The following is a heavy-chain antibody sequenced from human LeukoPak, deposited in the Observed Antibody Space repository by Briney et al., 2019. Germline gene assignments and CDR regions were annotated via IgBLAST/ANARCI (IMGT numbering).Heavy chain of an antibody. CDR3: ARDIMGPFDY. D-gene: IGHD1-26*01. CDR2: IKKDGSEK. J-gene: IGHJ4*02. CDR1: GFTFSSYW. V-gene: IGHV3-7*04. Sequence: GRPLRLSCAASGFTFSSYWMSWVRQAPGKGLEWVANIKKDGSEKYYVDSVKGRFTISRDNAKSSLYLPMNSLRAEDTAVYYCARDIMGPFDYRGQGTLVTVSS.